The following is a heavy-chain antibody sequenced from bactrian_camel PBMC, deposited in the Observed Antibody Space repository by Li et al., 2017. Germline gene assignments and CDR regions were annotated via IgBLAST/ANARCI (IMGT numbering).Heavy chain of an antibody. Sequence: DVQLVESGGDLVQPGGSLRLSCVASGFTFSDYGMTWVRQAPGKGLEWVSSINSGGGTSYYADSVKGRFTIYRDNANDALYLQLNSLKTEDTAMYYCAASPSDWAFMYWGQGTQV. V-gene: IGHV3S40*01. D-gene: IGHD2*01. CDR3: AASPSDWAFMY. CDR1: GFTFSDYG. CDR2: INSGGGTS. J-gene: IGHJ4*01.